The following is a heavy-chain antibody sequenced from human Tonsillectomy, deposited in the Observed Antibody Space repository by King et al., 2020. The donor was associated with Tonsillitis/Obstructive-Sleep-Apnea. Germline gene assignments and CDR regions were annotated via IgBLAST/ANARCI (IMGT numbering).Heavy chain of an antibody. Sequence: VQLVESGGGLVQPGGSLRLSCAASGFTSSDHYMDWVRQAPGKGLEWVGRTRDKTYSYATEYAASVKGRFTISRDDSKNSLYLQMNSLKTEDTAVYYCARRKASNDAFDIWGQGKMVTVSS. V-gene: IGHV3-72*01. CDR2: TRDKTYSYAT. J-gene: IGHJ3*02. CDR3: ARRKASNDAFDI. D-gene: IGHD1-14*01. CDR1: GFTSSDHY.